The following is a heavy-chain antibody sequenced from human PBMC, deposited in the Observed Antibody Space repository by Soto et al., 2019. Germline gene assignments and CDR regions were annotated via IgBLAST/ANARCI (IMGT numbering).Heavy chain of an antibody. J-gene: IGHJ5*02. CDR3: ARENWDSSSSWGRFDP. CDR1: GYTFTSYD. CDR2: MNPNSGNT. Sequence: QVQLVQSGAEVKKPGASVKVSCKASGYTFTSYDINWVRQATGQGLEWMGWMNPNSGNTGYAQKFQGRVTMTRNTSISKAYMELSSLRSEDTAVYYCARENWDSSSSWGRFDPWGQGTLVTVSS. D-gene: IGHD6-6*01. V-gene: IGHV1-8*01.